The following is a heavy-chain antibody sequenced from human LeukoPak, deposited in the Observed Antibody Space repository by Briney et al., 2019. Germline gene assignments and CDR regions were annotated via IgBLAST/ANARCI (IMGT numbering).Heavy chain of an antibody. CDR3: ARGGGGYSYGDYFDY. CDR1: GGSISSYY. CDR2: IYTSGST. V-gene: IGHV4-4*07. Sequence: PSETLSLTCTVSGGSISSYYWSWIRQPAGKGLEWIGRIYTSGSTNYNPSLKSRVTMSVDTSKNQYSLKLSSVTAADTAVYYCARGGGGYSYGDYFDYWGQGTLVTVSS. J-gene: IGHJ4*02. D-gene: IGHD5-18*01.